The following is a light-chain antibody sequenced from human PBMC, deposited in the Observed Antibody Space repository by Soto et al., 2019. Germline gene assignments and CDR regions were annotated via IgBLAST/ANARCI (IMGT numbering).Light chain of an antibody. CDR3: QEYGSSRRT. J-gene: IGKJ2*01. CDR2: DAS. V-gene: IGKV3-20*01. CDR1: QIMSSNY. Sequence: EIVLTQSPGTLSLSPGERATFSCRASQIMSSNYLAWYQQKPGQAPRLLIYDASSSDTGIPDRFSASGSGRAFTVTISRLEPKDFQVYYCQEYGSSRRTFGQGTKLEIK.